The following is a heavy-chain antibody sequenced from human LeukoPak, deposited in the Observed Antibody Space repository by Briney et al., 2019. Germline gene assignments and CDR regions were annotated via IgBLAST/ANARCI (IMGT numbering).Heavy chain of an antibody. CDR2: ISGSGGST. J-gene: IGHJ4*02. Sequence: PGGSLRLSCAASGFTFSSYAMSWVRQAPGKGLEWVSGISGSGGSTYYADSAKGRFTISRDNSKNTLYLQMNSLRAEDTAVYYCAKTRAYYYDSSGYPDYWGQGTLVTVSS. D-gene: IGHD3-22*01. CDR3: AKTRAYYYDSSGYPDY. V-gene: IGHV3-23*01. CDR1: GFTFSSYA.